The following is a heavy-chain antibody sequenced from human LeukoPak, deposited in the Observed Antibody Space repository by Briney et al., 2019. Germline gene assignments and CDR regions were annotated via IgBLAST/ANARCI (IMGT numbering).Heavy chain of an antibody. CDR1: GFTFSSYS. V-gene: IGHV3-48*01. J-gene: IGHJ5*02. D-gene: IGHD6-13*01. CDR3: ARARVAAAGNWFDP. CDR2: ISSSSSTI. Sequence: GGSLRLSCAASGFTFSSYSMNWVRQAPGKGLEWVSYISSSSSTIYYADSVKGRFTISRDNAKNSLYLQMNSLRAEDTAVYYCARARVAAAGNWFDPWGQGTLVTVSS.